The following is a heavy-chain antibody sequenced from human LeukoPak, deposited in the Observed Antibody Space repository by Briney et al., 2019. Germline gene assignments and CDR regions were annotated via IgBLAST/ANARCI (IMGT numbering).Heavy chain of an antibody. D-gene: IGHD3-10*01. J-gene: IGHJ6*02. CDR3: ARGTYYYGSGTPTRYYYGMDV. CDR1: GGSFSGYY. Sequence: SETLSLTCAVYGGSFSGYYWSWIRQPPGKGLEWIGEINHSGSTNYNPSLKSRVTISVDTSKNQFSLKLSSVTAADTAVYYCARGTYYYGSGTPTRYYYGMDVWGQGTTATVSS. V-gene: IGHV4-34*01. CDR2: INHSGST.